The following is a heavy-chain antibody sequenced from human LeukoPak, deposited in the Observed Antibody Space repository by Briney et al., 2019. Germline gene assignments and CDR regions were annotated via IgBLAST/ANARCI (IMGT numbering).Heavy chain of an antibody. CDR2: ISGSGGST. Sequence: GGSLRLSCAASGFTFSSYAMSWVRQAPGKGLEWVSAISGSGGSTYYADSVKGRFTISRDNSKNTLYPQMNSLRAEDTAVYYCAKIRGGSWNAFDIWGQGTMVTVSS. D-gene: IGHD2-15*01. J-gene: IGHJ3*02. CDR1: GFTFSSYA. CDR3: AKIRGGSWNAFDI. V-gene: IGHV3-23*01.